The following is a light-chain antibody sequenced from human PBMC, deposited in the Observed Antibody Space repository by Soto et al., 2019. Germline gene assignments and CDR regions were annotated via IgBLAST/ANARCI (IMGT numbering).Light chain of an antibody. CDR1: QIVSTN. CDR2: GAS. V-gene: IGKV3-15*01. Sequence: EIVMTQSPATLSVSPGERATLSCRASQIVSTNLAWFQQKPGQAPRLLIYGASTRATGIPARFSGSGSGTEFTLTIGSLQSEDFAVYYCQQYNNWPWTFGQGTKVEIK. CDR3: QQYNNWPWT. J-gene: IGKJ1*01.